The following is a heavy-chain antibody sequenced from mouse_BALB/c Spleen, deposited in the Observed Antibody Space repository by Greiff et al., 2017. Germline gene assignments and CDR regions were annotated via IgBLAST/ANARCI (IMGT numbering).Heavy chain of an antibody. CDR1: GFTFTDYY. CDR3: ARDKGSQGYYAMDY. Sequence: EVMLVESGGGLVQPGGSLRLSCATSGFTFTDYYMSWVRQPPGKALEWLGFIRNKANGYTTEYSVSVKGRFTISRDNSQSILYLQMNTLRAEDSATYYCARDKGSQGYYAMDYWGQGTSVTVSS. V-gene: IGHV7-3*02. CDR2: IRNKANGYTT. J-gene: IGHJ4*01.